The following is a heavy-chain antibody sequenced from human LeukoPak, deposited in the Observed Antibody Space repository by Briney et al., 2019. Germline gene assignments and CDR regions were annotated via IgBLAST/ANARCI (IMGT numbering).Heavy chain of an antibody. Sequence: GGSLRLSCAASGFTFSDYWIDGGRQAPGGGVGWVASMKYDGTEKYYVDFLKGRFTISRDNVKNSLYLQMSSLRAEDTAVYYCARDHVTAGLVFDMWGQGTMVTVSS. CDR3: ARDHVTAGLVFDM. CDR1: GFTFSDYW. D-gene: IGHD1-1*01. V-gene: IGHV3-7*01. J-gene: IGHJ3*02. CDR2: MKYDGTEK.